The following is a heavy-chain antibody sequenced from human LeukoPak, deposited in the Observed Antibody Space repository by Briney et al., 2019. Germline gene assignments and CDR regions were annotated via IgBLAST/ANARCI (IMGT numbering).Heavy chain of an antibody. CDR1: GFTFSSYS. J-gene: IGHJ3*01. Sequence: PGGSLRLSCAASGFTFSSYSMNWVRQAPGKGLEWISYISSSTTIYYADSVKGRFTISRDNGKNSLYLQMSSLRTEDTAVYYCASRPSGYCGSTSCYTDWGRGTMVTVSS. CDR3: ASRPSGYCGSTSCYTD. V-gene: IGHV3-48*01. D-gene: IGHD2-2*02. CDR2: ISSSTTI.